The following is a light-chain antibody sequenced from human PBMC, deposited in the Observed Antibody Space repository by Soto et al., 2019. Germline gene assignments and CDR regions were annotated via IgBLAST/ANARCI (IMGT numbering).Light chain of an antibody. V-gene: IGKV3-11*01. J-gene: IGKJ5*01. CDR1: QSVSSY. CDR2: DAS. CDR3: QQRSNGPRVN. Sequence: EIVLTQSPATLSLSPGERATLSCRASQSVSSYLAWYQQKPGQAPRLLIYDASNRATGIPARFSGSGSRTDFPLTICSLETEDFAVYYFQQRSNGPRVNFAKGTRLEIK.